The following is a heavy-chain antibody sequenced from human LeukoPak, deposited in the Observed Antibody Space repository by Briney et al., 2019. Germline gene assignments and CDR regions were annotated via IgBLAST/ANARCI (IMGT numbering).Heavy chain of an antibody. CDR1: GFTFSSYS. CDR3: AREPTYYYDSSGYYSDY. CDR2: ISSSSSYI. J-gene: IGHJ4*02. V-gene: IGHV3-21*01. D-gene: IGHD3-22*01. Sequence: GGSLRLSCAASGFTFSSYSTTWVRQAPGKGLEWVSSISSSSSYIYYADSVKGRFTISRDNAKNSLYLQMNSLRAEDTAVYYCAREPTYYYDSSGYYSDYWGQGTLVTVSS.